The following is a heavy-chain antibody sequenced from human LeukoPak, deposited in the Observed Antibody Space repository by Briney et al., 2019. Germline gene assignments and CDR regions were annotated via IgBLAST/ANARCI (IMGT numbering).Heavy chain of an antibody. J-gene: IGHJ4*02. CDR1: GYSFTSYW. V-gene: IGHV5-51*01. CDR3: ARLPAGNCGGDCYCAY. CDR2: IYPGDSDT. Sequence: GESLKISCKGSGYSFTSYWIGWVRQMPGKGLEWMGIIYPGDSDTRYSPSFQGQVTISADKFISTAYLQWSSLKASDTAMYYCARLPAGNCGGDCYCAYWGQGTLVTVSS. D-gene: IGHD2-21*02.